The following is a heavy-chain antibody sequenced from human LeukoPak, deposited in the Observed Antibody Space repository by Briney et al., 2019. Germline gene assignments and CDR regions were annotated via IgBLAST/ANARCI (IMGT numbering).Heavy chain of an antibody. V-gene: IGHV3-23*01. CDR2: ISDSGVST. CDR3: AKDLRPYSSSPGAFDY. D-gene: IGHD6-6*01. J-gene: IGHJ4*02. CDR1: GFTFTSYD. Sequence: GGSLRLSCAASGFTFTSYDMTWVRQAPGKGLEWVSSISDSGVSTSYADSVKGRFAISRDNSKNTLYLQMNSLRAEDTAVYYCAKDLRPYSSSPGAFDYWGQGTLVTVSS.